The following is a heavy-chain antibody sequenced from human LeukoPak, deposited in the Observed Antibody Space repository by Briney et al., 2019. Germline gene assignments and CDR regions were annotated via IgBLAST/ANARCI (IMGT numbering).Heavy chain of an antibody. CDR1: GFTFSSYA. CDR2: ISYDGSNK. D-gene: IGHD6-13*01. J-gene: IGHJ4*02. Sequence: GGSLRLSCAASGFTFSSYAMHWVRQAPGKGLEWVAVISYDGSNKYYADSVKGRFTISRDNSKNTLYPQMNSLRAEDTAVYYCARDLASSSWYVLSPPAYWGQGTLVTVSS. V-gene: IGHV3-30-3*01. CDR3: ARDLASSSWYVLSPPAY.